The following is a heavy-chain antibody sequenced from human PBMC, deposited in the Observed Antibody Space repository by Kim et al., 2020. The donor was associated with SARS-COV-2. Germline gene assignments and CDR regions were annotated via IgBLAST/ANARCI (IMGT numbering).Heavy chain of an antibody. Sequence: GESLKISCKGSGYSFPSYWIGWVRQMPGKGLEWMGNIYPGDSDSRYSPSFQGQVTISADKSISTAYLQWSSLKASDTAMYYCTRRGTIGGINPDAFDIWGQGTMVTVSS. CDR2: IYPGDSDS. CDR1: GYSFPSYW. J-gene: IGHJ3*02. CDR3: TRRGTIGGINPDAFDI. D-gene: IGHD3-16*01. V-gene: IGHV5-51*01.